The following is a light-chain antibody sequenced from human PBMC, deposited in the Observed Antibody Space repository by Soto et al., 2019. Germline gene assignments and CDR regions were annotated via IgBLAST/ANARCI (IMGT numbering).Light chain of an antibody. CDR1: SSNIVSNT. Sequence: QAVVTQPPSASGTPGQRVTISCSGSSSNIVSNTVNWYQQLPGTAPKLLIYSNNQRPSGVPDRFSGSKSGTSASLAISGLQSEDEADYYCAAWDDSLNGHVVFGGGTKVTVL. J-gene: IGLJ2*01. CDR3: AAWDDSLNGHVV. CDR2: SNN. V-gene: IGLV1-44*01.